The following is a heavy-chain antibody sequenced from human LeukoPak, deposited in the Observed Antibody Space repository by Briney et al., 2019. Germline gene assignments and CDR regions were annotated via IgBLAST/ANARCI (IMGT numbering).Heavy chain of an antibody. J-gene: IGHJ4*02. CDR1: GGSFNGYY. Sequence: SETLSLTCAVYGGSFNGYYWSWIRQPPGKGLEWIGEINHTGSTNYNPSLKSRVTISVDTSKNQFSLKLSSVTAADTAVYYCAIAVAGTDYFDYWGQGTLVTVSS. CDR2: INHTGST. D-gene: IGHD6-19*01. CDR3: AIAVAGTDYFDY. V-gene: IGHV4-34*01.